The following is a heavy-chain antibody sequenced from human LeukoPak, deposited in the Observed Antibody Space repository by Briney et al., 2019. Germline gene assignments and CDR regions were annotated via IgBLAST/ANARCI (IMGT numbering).Heavy chain of an antibody. CDR1: GYTFTSYG. CDR3: ARDAVSTVTAGGIDY. Sequence: ASVKVSCKASGYTFTSYGISWVRQAPGQGLEWIAWISAYSGNTKYAQKIQGRVTMTTDTSTSTAYMELRSLRSDDTAVYYCARDAVSTVTAGGIDYWGQGTLVTVSS. CDR2: ISAYSGNT. D-gene: IGHD2-21*02. V-gene: IGHV1-18*01. J-gene: IGHJ4*02.